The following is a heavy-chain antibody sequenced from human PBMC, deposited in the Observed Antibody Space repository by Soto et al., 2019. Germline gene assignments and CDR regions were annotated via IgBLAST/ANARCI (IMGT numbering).Heavy chain of an antibody. D-gene: IGHD2-2*01. Sequence: SETLSLTCTVSGGSISSYYWSWIRQPPGKGLEWIGYLYYSGSTYFNPSLKSRVTISADTSKNQFSLKLSSVTAADTAVYYCARVGGCSSSSCNSHYFYYYMDVWGKGTTVTVSS. V-gene: IGHV4-59*01. CDR1: GGSISSYY. J-gene: IGHJ6*03. CDR2: LYYSGST. CDR3: ARVGGCSSSSCNSHYFYYYMDV.